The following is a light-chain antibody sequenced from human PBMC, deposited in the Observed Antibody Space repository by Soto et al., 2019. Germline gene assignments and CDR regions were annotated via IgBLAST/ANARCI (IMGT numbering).Light chain of an antibody. V-gene: IGLV2-18*02. CDR2: EVS. J-gene: IGLJ2*01. Sequence: QSVLTQPPSVSGSPGQSVTISCTGTSSDVGNYNRVSWYQQPPGTAPKLMIYEVSNRPSGVPDRFSGSKSGNTASLTISGLQAEDEADHYCSSYTSSSPVVFGGGTKLTVL. CDR1: SSDVGNYNR. CDR3: SSYTSSSPVV.